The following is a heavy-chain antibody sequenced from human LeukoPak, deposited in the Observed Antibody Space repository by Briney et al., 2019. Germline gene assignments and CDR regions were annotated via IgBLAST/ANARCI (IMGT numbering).Heavy chain of an antibody. Sequence: GGSLRLSCAASGFTFGTYAMNWVHQAPGKGLEWVSGILASGSTTYYADSVKGRFTISRDNSKNTLYLQMNSLRAEDTAIYYCAKDRVPDGRWNFDFWGQGTLVTVSS. CDR2: ILASGSTT. D-gene: IGHD1-1*01. CDR3: AKDRVPDGRWNFDF. CDR1: GFTFGTYA. V-gene: IGHV3-23*01. J-gene: IGHJ4*02.